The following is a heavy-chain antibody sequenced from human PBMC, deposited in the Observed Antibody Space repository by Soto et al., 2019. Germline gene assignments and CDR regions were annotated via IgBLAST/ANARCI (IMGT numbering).Heavy chain of an antibody. CDR3: ARPRPHAYYDFWSGPGGFDP. CDR1: GGSISSSSYY. D-gene: IGHD3-3*01. Sequence: SETLSLTCTVSGGSISSSSYYWGWIRQPPGKGLEWIGSIYYSGSTYYNPSLKSRVTISVDTSKNQFSLKLSSVTAADTAVYYCARPRPHAYYDFWSGPGGFDPWGQGTLVTVSS. J-gene: IGHJ5*02. V-gene: IGHV4-39*01. CDR2: IYYSGST.